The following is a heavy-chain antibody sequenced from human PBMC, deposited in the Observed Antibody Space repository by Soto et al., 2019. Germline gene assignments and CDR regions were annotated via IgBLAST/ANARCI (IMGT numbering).Heavy chain of an antibody. Sequence: GGSLRLSCAASGFTFSSYAMSWVRQAPGKGLEWVSAISGSGGSTYYADSVKGRFTISRDNSKNTLYLQMNSLRAEDTAVYYCARDGDYYDSSGYYSKYFQHWGQGTLVTVSS. J-gene: IGHJ1*01. CDR3: ARDGDYYDSSGYYSKYFQH. CDR2: ISGSGGST. V-gene: IGHV3-23*01. D-gene: IGHD3-22*01. CDR1: GFTFSSYA.